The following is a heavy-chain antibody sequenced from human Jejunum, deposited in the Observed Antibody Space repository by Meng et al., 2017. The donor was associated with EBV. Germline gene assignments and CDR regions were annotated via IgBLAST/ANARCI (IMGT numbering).Heavy chain of an antibody. CDR2: INTANGNP. Sequence: VKLVQSCAELKQPGASVRLSCKASGYPFTDYAIIWGRQAPGQGLEWMWWINTANGNPTYAQAFTGRFVFSLDTSVNTAFLQISDLKAEDSALYYCARYSGSYSLANWGQGTLVTVSS. CDR3: ARYSGSYSLAN. D-gene: IGHD3-10*01. J-gene: IGHJ4*02. V-gene: IGHV7-4-1*02. CDR1: GYPFTDYA.